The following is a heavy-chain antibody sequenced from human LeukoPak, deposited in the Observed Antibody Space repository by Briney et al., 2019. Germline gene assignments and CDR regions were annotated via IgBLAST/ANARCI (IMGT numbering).Heavy chain of an antibody. D-gene: IGHD6-19*01. CDR1: GFTVSSNY. J-gene: IGHJ4*02. CDR2: IYSGGST. CDR3: AKAYSSGWYAFDS. V-gene: IGHV3-53*01. Sequence: GGSLRLSCAASGFTVSSNYMSWVRQAPGKGLEWVSVIYSGGSTYYADSVKGRFTISRDNSKNTLYLQMTSLRADDTALYYCAKAYSSGWYAFDSWGQGTLVTVSS.